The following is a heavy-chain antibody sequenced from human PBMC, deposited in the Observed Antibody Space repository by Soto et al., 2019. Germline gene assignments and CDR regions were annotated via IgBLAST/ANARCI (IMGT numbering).Heavy chain of an antibody. CDR3: KRASAFAAGSRDCLTNEF. D-gene: IGHD2-15*01. CDR2: INPNSGAT. J-gene: IGHJ4*02. V-gene: IGHV1-2*02. Sequence: QVQLVQSGAEVKKPGASVKVSCKTSGYTFTDYYMHWVRQAPGQGLEWMGWINPNSGATNYAKKFQGSVAMTKDTATRTVYTELSSLRSDETAVNSCKRASAFAAGSRDCLTNEFWGQGTLVTVSS. CDR1: GYTFTDYY.